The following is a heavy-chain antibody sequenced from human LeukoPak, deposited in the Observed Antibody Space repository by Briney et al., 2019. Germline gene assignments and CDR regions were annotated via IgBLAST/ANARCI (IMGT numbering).Heavy chain of an antibody. CDR3: ARSLYHAGH. D-gene: IGHD2/OR15-2a*01. Sequence: SETLSLTCAVYGGSVSGDYWSWIRQPPGKGLEWIGEISHGGNTKYNPSLKGRVSISVDTSNNQFSLKLSSVTAADTGVYYCARSLYHAGHWGPGNLVTVSS. CDR2: ISHGGNT. J-gene: IGHJ4*02. CDR1: GGSVSGDY. V-gene: IGHV4-34*01.